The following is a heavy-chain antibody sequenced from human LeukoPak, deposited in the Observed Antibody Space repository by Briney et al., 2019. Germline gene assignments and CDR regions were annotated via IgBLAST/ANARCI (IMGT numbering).Heavy chain of an antibody. CDR1: GFTFSSYA. CDR2: ISSNGGST. CDR3: ARDRYYGSGSTLDP. J-gene: IGHJ5*02. V-gene: IGHV3-64*01. Sequence: GGSLRLSCAASGFTFSSYAMHWVRQAPGKGLEYVSAISSNGGSTYYANSVKGRFTISRDNSKNTLYLQMGSLRAEDMAVYYCARDRYYGSGSTLDPWGQGTLVTVSS. D-gene: IGHD3-10*01.